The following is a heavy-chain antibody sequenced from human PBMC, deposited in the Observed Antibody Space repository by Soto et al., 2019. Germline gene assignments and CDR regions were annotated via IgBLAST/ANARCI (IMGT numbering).Heavy chain of an antibody. V-gene: IGHV3-74*01. CDR1: GFTFSNYW. CDR3: ARVYGSGWAYFDC. D-gene: IGHD6-19*01. J-gene: IGHJ4*02. Sequence: GGSLRLSCAASGFTFSNYWMHWVRQAPGKGLVWVSRISSDGSSTNYADSVKGRFTISRDNAKNTLHLQMNGLRAEDTAVYYYARVYGSGWAYFDCCGQVTLVTVS. CDR2: ISSDGSST.